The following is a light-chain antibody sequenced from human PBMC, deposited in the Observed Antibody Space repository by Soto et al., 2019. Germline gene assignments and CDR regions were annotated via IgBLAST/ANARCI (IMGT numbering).Light chain of an antibody. V-gene: IGLV2-8*01. CDR1: SSDVGGYNF. CDR3: SSYGGSNNRDV. J-gene: IGLJ1*01. CDR2: EVT. Sequence: QSALTQPPSASGSPGQSVTISCTGTSSDVGGYNFVSWYQQHPGKVPKLIIYEVTKRPSGVPDRFSGSKSGNTASLTVSGLQAEDEADYYCSSYGGSNNRDVFGPGTKLTVL.